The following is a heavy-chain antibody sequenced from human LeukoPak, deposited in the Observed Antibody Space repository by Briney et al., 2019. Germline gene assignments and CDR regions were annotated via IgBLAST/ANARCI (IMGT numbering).Heavy chain of an antibody. CDR3: ATGNNRYYYYGMDV. D-gene: IGHD1-1*01. Sequence: RASVKVSCKVSGYTLTELSMHWVRQAPGKGLEWMGGFDPEDGETIYVQKFQGRVTMTEDTSTDTAYMELSSLRSEDTAVYYCATGNNRYYYYGMDVWGQGTTVTVSS. V-gene: IGHV1-24*01. CDR1: GYTLTELS. J-gene: IGHJ6*02. CDR2: FDPEDGET.